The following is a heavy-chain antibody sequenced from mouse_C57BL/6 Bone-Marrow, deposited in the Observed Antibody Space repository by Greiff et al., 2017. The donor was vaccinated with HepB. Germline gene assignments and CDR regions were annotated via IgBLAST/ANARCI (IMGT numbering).Heavy chain of an antibody. CDR1: GYTFTSYW. CDR2: IYPGNSDT. D-gene: IGHD2-4*01. Sequence: VQLQQSGTVLARPGASVKMSCKTSGYTFTSYWMHWVKQRPGQGLEWIGAIYPGNSDTSYNQKFKGKAKLTAVTSASTAYMELSSLTNEDSAVYYCTRSRDMGLQFAYWGQGTLVTVSA. J-gene: IGHJ3*01. CDR3: TRSRDMGLQFAY. V-gene: IGHV1-5*01.